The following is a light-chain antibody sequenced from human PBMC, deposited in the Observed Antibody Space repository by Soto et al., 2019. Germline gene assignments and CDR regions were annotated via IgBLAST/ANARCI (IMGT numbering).Light chain of an antibody. CDR2: WAS. V-gene: IGKV4-1*01. J-gene: IGKJ1*01. CDR1: RGVLYSSNIKNY. Sequence: DIVMTQSPDSLAVSLGERATINCKSSRGVLYSSNIKNYLAWYQQRPGQPPKLLLYWASTRESGVPDRFSGSGSGTDFTLTISSLQAEDVAVYYCQQYYSTPPTFGQGTKVEIK. CDR3: QQYYSTPPT.